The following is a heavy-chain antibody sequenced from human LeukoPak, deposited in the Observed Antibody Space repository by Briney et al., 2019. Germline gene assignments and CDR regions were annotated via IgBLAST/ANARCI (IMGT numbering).Heavy chain of an antibody. V-gene: IGHV1-2*02. J-gene: IGHJ4*02. Sequence: ASVKVSCKASGYTFTGYYMHWVRQAPGQGLEWMGWINPNSGGTNYAQKFQGRVTMTRDTSISTAYMELSRLRSDDTAVYYCARGEGYSSSSIYFDYWGQGTLVTVSS. CDR3: ARGEGYSSSSIYFDY. D-gene: IGHD6-6*01. CDR2: INPNSGGT. CDR1: GYTFTGYY.